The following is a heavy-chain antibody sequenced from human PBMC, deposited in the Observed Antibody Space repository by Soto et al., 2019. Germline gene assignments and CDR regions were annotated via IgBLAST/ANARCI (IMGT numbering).Heavy chain of an antibody. CDR3: ATDDGGYCSGGSCYSLDY. CDR2: FDPEDGET. Sequence: GASVKVSCKVSGYTLTELSMHWVRQAPGKGLEWMGGFDPEDGETIYAQKFQGRVTMTEDTSTDTAYMELSSLRSEDTAVYYCATDDGGYCSGGSCYSLDYWGQGTLVTVS. CDR1: GYTLTELS. V-gene: IGHV1-24*01. D-gene: IGHD2-15*01. J-gene: IGHJ4*02.